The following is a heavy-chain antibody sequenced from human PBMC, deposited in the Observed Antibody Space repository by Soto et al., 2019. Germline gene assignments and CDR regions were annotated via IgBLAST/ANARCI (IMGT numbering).Heavy chain of an antibody. V-gene: IGHV1-69*13. CDR2: IIPIFGTA. Sequence: GASVKVSCKASGGTFSSYAISWVRQVPGQGLEWMGGIIPIFGTANYAQKFQGRVTITADESTSTAYMELSSLRSEDTAVYYCARGFGIVAGLFDYWGQGTLVTVSS. CDR3: ARGFGIVAGLFDY. J-gene: IGHJ4*02. CDR1: GGTFSSYA. D-gene: IGHD3-22*01.